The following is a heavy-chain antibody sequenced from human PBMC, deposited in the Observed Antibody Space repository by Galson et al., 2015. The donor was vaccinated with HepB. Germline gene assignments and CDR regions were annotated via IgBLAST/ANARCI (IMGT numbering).Heavy chain of an antibody. V-gene: IGHV3-23*01. Sequence: SLRLSCAASGFTFSSYAMSWVRQAPGKGLEWVSAISGSGGSTYYADSVKGRFTISRDNSKNTLYLQMNSLRAEDTAVYYCAKRGSRVGATYYFDYWGQGTLVTVSS. J-gene: IGHJ4*02. CDR2: ISGSGGST. CDR3: AKRGSRVGATYYFDY. D-gene: IGHD1-26*01. CDR1: GFTFSSYA.